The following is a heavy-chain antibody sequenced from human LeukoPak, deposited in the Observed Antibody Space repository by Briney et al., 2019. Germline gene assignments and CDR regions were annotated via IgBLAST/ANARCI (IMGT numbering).Heavy chain of an antibody. CDR2: INSDGSNT. CDR1: GFNFSSYW. Sequence: GGSLRLSCAASGFNFSSYWMHWVRQVPGKGLVWVSRINSDGSNTKYADSVKGRFIISRDNAKNMLYLQMNSLRVEDMAVYYCAREPYYYVSGSYPGDYWGQGTLVTVSS. J-gene: IGHJ4*02. CDR3: AREPYYYVSGSYPGDY. V-gene: IGHV3-74*01. D-gene: IGHD3-10*01.